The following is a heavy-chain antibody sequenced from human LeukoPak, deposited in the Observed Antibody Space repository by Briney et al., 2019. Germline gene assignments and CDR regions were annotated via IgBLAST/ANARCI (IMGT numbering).Heavy chain of an antibody. J-gene: IGHJ4*02. V-gene: IGHV3-53*01. CDR3: ARTNEMAALDY. Sequence: QPGGSLRLSCAASGFTVSSNYMSWVRQAPGKGLEWVSVIYSGGSTYYADSVKGRFAISRDNSKNTLYLQMNSLRAEDTAVYYCARTNEMAALDYWGQGTLVTVSS. CDR1: GFTVSSNY. D-gene: IGHD5-24*01. CDR2: IYSGGST.